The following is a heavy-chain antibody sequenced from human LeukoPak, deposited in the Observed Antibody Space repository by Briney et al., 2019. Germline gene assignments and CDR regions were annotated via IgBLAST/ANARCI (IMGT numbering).Heavy chain of an antibody. D-gene: IGHD6-19*01. Sequence: ASVKVSCKASGYTFSGYNMHWVRQAPGQGLEWMGWINPNSGGTNYAQKFQGRITITRDTSTSTVNMELSSLRSDDTAVYYCARSAGIAVAGAAAYWGQGTLVTVSS. J-gene: IGHJ4*02. CDR1: GYTFSGYN. V-gene: IGHV1-2*02. CDR3: ARSAGIAVAGAAAY. CDR2: INPNSGGT.